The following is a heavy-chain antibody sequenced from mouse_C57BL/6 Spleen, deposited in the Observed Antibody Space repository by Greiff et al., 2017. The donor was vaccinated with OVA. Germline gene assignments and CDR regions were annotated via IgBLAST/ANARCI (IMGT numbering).Heavy chain of an antibody. Sequence: QVQLKESGAELVKPGASVKLSCKASGYTFTEYTIHWVKQRSGQGLEWIGWFYPGSGSIKYNEKFKDKATLTADKSSSTVYMELSRLTSEDSAVYFCERHEVALYDYDVGFAYWGQGTLVTVSA. D-gene: IGHD2-4*01. CDR3: ERHEVALYDYDVGFAY. CDR1: GYTFTEYT. CDR2: FYPGSGSI. V-gene: IGHV1-62-2*01. J-gene: IGHJ3*01.